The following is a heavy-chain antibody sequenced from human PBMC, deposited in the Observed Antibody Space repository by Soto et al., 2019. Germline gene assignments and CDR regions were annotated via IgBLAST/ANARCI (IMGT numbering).Heavy chain of an antibody. D-gene: IGHD3-10*02. J-gene: IGHJ4*02. CDR2: MSTTSAI. CDR1: GFTFSTDN. V-gene: IGHV3-48*02. CDR3: VRDSMWAFDY. Sequence: GGSLRLSCAVSGFTFSTDNMNWVRQAPGKGLEWVSYMSTTSAIYYADSVKGRFTISRDNAKNSLDLQMNSLREEDTAVYYCVRDSMWAFDYWGQGTLVTVSS.